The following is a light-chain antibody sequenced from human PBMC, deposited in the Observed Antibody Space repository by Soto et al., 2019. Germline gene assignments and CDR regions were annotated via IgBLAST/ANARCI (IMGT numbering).Light chain of an antibody. V-gene: IGKV3-15*01. J-gene: IGKJ5*01. CDR3: QQFNNYPQGIT. CDR2: AAS. CDR1: QSVRSN. Sequence: EIVMTQSPATLSVSPWEWATLSCRASQSVRSNLAWYQQRPGQAPRLLIYAASTRATGIPARFSGSGSGTEFTLIIDSLQSEDFATYYCQQFNNYPQGITFGQGTRLEIK.